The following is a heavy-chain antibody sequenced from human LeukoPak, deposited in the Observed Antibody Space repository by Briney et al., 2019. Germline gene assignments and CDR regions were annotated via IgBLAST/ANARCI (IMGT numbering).Heavy chain of an antibody. V-gene: IGHV4-61*02. J-gene: IGHJ4*02. CDR1: GGSISSGSYY. CDR3: ARINRDGYNYGGGQNDY. Sequence: SETLSLTCTVSGGSISSGSYYWSWIRQPAGKGLEWIGRIYTSGSTNYNPSLKSRVTISVDTSKNQFSLKLRSVTAADTAVYYCARINRDGYNYGGGQNDYWGQGTLVTVSS. D-gene: IGHD5-24*01. CDR2: IYTSGST.